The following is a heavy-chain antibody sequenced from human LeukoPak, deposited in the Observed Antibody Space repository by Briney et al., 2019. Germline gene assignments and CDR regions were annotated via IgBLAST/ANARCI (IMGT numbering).Heavy chain of an antibody. V-gene: IGHV4-61*01. CDR2: IQYSGNA. CDR3: ARVKFYSGWYSYFDS. Sequence: SETLSLTCSVSGGSVSSGTYYWSWIRQPPGKGLEWIGYIQYSGNANYNPSLKSRVTISVDTSKNQCSLKLSSVTAADTATYYCARVKFYSGWYSYFDSWGQGTLVTVSS. CDR1: GGSVSSGTYY. D-gene: IGHD6-19*01. J-gene: IGHJ4*02.